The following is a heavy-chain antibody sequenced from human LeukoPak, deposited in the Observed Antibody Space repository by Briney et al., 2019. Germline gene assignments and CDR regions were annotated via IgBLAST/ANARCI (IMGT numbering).Heavy chain of an antibody. V-gene: IGHV4-59*08. CDR3: ARLTRLAPVGTTYYHSLDV. D-gene: IGHD2-2*01. Sequence: SETLSLTCTVSGGSISGHYWSLIRPPPGKGLEWIGHIYYTGVINYDPSLKSRVTMLVDTSKNQFSLKVTSVTAADTAVYYCARLTRLAPVGTTYYHSLDVWGQGSTVTVSS. CDR2: IYYTGVI. CDR1: GGSISGHY. J-gene: IGHJ6*02.